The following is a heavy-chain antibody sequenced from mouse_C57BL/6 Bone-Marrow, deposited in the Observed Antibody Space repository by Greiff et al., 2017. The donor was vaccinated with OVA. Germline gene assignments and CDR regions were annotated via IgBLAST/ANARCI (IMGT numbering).Heavy chain of an antibody. CDR1: GYTFTSYG. CDR2: IYPRSGNT. CDR3: ARGRYGSSSLDY. D-gene: IGHD1-1*01. J-gene: IGHJ2*01. V-gene: IGHV1-81*01. Sequence: VQLQQSGAELARPGASVKLSCKASGYTFTSYGISWVKQRTGQGLEWIGEIYPRSGNTYYIEKFKGKATLTADKSSSTAYMELRSLTSEDSAVYFCARGRYGSSSLDYWGQGTTLTVSS.